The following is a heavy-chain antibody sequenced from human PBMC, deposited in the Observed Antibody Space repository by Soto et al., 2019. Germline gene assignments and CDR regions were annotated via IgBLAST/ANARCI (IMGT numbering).Heavy chain of an antibody. Sequence: QITLNESGPTQVKPRQTLTLTCTFSGFSLTTSGVGVGWIRQSPGKAPEWLALIYWDDDKRYSPSLKSRLTITKDPSKNHVVLTMADLDPADTATYYCAHRVLRTVFGLVTTTAIYFDFWGQGTPVAVSS. D-gene: IGHD3-3*01. J-gene: IGHJ4*02. CDR1: GFSLTTSGVG. CDR3: AHRVLRTVFGLVTTTAIYFDF. CDR2: IYWDDDK. V-gene: IGHV2-5*02.